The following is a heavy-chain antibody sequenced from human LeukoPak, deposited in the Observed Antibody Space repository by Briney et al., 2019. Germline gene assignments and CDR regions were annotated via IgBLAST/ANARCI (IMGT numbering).Heavy chain of an antibody. V-gene: IGHV3-23*01. CDR2: ISGSGGSA. CDR1: GFTFSSYA. Sequence: PGGSLRLSCAASGFTFSSYAMHWVRQAPGKGLEWVSAISGSGGSAYYADSVKGRFTISRDNSKNTLYLQMNSLRAEDTAVYYCANGEQPHGDWGQGTLVTVSS. CDR3: ANGEQPHGD. J-gene: IGHJ4*02. D-gene: IGHD3-10*01.